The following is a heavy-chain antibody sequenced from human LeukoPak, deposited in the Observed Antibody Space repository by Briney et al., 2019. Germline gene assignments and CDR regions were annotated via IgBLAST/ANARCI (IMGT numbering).Heavy chain of an antibody. CDR1: GFTFSNYA. CDR3: ARGSDSSGYYRDDAFDI. Sequence: GGSLRLSCAASGFTFSNYAMSWVRQAPGKGLEWVSGINWNGGSTGYADSVKGRFTISRDNAKNSLYLQMNSLRAEDTALYYCARGSDSSGYYRDDAFDIWGQGTMVTVSS. CDR2: INWNGGST. D-gene: IGHD3-22*01. J-gene: IGHJ3*02. V-gene: IGHV3-20*04.